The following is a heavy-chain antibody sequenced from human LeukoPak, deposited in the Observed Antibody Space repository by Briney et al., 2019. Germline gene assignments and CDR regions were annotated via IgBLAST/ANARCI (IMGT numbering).Heavy chain of an antibody. D-gene: IGHD2-2*01. J-gene: IGHJ6*03. CDR3: ARGKEDIVVVPAATLNYYYYYMDV. CDR2: ISAYNGNT. Sequence: ASVKVSCKASGYTFTSYGISWVRQAPGQGLEWMRWISAYNGNTNYAQKLQGRVTMTTDTSTSTAYMELRSLRSDDTAVYYCARGKEDIVVVPAATLNYYYYYMDVWGKGTTVTISS. CDR1: GYTFTSYG. V-gene: IGHV1-18*01.